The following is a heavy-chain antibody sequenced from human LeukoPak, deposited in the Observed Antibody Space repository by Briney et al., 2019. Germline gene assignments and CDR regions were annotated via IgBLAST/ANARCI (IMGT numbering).Heavy chain of an antibody. V-gene: IGHV3-53*01. Sequence: GGSLRLSCAASGFTVSSNYMSWVRQAPGKGLEWVSVIYSGGSTYYADSVKGRFTISRDNSKNTLYLQMNSPRAEDTAVYYCARTITPFRFDPWGQGTLVTVSS. CDR1: GFTVSSNY. CDR3: ARTITPFRFDP. J-gene: IGHJ5*02. CDR2: IYSGGST. D-gene: IGHD2/OR15-2a*01.